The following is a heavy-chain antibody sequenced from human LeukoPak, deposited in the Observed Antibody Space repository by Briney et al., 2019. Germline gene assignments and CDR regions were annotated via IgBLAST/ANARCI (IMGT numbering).Heavy chain of an antibody. D-gene: IGHD3-10*01. CDR2: LSSDGRDP. CDR3: AKDSAASSSGYYYYYGMDV. CDR1: GFTFSNYW. J-gene: IGHJ6*02. V-gene: IGHV3-74*01. Sequence: PGGSLRLSCAASGFTFSNYWMHWVRQAPGKGLVWVSRLSSDGRDPSYADSVQGRFTISRDNSKNSLYLQMNSLRTEDTALYFCAKDSAASSSGYYYYYGMDVWGQGTTVTVSS.